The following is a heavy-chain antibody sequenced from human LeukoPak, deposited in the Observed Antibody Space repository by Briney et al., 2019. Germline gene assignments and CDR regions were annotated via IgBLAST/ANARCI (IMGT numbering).Heavy chain of an antibody. CDR2: IYYSGST. CDR1: GGSISSSTDY. D-gene: IGHD3-10*01. Sequence: SETLSLTCTVSGGSISSSTDYRGWIRQPPGKGLEWIGSIYYSGSTYYNPSLKSRVTMSVDTPKNQFSLKMSSVTAADTAVYYCATDNSYGSGSYYTWGQGTLVTVSS. V-gene: IGHV4-39*02. J-gene: IGHJ4*02. CDR3: ATDNSYGSGSYYT.